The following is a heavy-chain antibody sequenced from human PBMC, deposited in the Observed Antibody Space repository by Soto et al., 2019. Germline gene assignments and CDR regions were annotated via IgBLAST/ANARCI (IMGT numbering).Heavy chain of an antibody. Sequence: QVQLVESGGGVVQPGKSLRLSCAVSGFTFSSYAMHWVRQAPGKGLEWMAITSDDESRKYYADSVRGRFIISRDNSKNTLYLQMNSLRDEDTALFYCARGTGSGSFLIDYWGQGTRVTVSS. J-gene: IGHJ4*02. CDR3: ARGTGSGSFLIDY. D-gene: IGHD1-26*01. CDR2: TSDDESRK. CDR1: GFTFSSYA. V-gene: IGHV3-30*04.